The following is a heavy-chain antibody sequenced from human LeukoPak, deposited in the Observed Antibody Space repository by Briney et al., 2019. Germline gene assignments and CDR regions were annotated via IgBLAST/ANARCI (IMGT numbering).Heavy chain of an antibody. Sequence: GGSLRLSCAASGFTFNSYAMSWVRQAPGKGLEWVSTITVGGGSTYHADSVKGRFTISRDIPKSTLYLQMNSLRTEDTAVYYCARMNYYDSSGSYPWGQGTLVTVSS. CDR3: ARMNYYDSSGSYP. CDR1: GFTFNSYA. V-gene: IGHV3-23*01. CDR2: ITVGGGST. D-gene: IGHD3-22*01. J-gene: IGHJ5*02.